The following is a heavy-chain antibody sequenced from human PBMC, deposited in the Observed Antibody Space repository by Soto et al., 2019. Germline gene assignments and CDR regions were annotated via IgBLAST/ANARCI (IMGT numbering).Heavy chain of an antibody. D-gene: IGHD3-3*01. Sequence: PSETLSLTCTVSGGSISSYYWSWIRQPPGKGLEWIGYIYYSGSTNYNPSLKSRVTISVDTSKNQFSLKLSSVTAADTAVYYCARWNDFWSGYYIDYRGQGTLVTVSS. CDR1: GGSISSYY. J-gene: IGHJ4*02. V-gene: IGHV4-59*01. CDR3: ARWNDFWSGYYIDY. CDR2: IYYSGST.